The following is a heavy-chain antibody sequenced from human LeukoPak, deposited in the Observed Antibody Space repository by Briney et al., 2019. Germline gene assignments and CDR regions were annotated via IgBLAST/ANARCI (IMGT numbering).Heavy chain of an antibody. CDR3: AKDYRIGYSDHFDY. J-gene: IGHJ4*02. V-gene: IGHV3-23*01. Sequence: GGSLRLSCVGSGFTFSSHAMSWVRQAPEKGPEWVSGIYESGQTTHYADSVRGRFSISRDNSKNTLYLQMDSLRGEDTAIYYCAKDYRIGYSDHFDYWGQGALVTVSS. CDR1: GFTFSSHA. CDR2: IYESGQTT. D-gene: IGHD2-21*01.